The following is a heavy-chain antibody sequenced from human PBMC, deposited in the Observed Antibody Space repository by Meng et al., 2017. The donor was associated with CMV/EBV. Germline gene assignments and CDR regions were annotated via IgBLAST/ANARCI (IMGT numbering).Heavy chain of an antibody. V-gene: IGHV4-61*01. Sequence: GSLRLSCTVSGGSVSSGSYYWSWIRQPPGKGLEWIGYIYYSGSTNYNPSLKSRVTISVDTSKNQFSLKLSSVTAADTAVYYCARGRLGYGGNSEDWFDPWGQGTLVTSPQ. J-gene: IGHJ5*02. CDR3: ARGRLGYGGNSEDWFDP. CDR1: GGSVSSGSYY. D-gene: IGHD4-23*01. CDR2: IYYSGST.